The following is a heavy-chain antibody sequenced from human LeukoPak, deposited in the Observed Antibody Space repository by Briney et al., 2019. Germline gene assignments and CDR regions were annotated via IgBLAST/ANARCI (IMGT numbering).Heavy chain of an antibody. J-gene: IGHJ6*02. D-gene: IGHD6-13*01. CDR2: INPNSGGT. CDR3: AREIRIAAAGKYYGMDV. CDR1: GYTFTSYY. Sequence: ASVKVSCKASGYTFTSYYMHWVRQAPGQGLEWMGWINPNSGGTNYAQKFQGRVTMTRDTSISTAYMELSRLRSDDTAVYYCAREIRIAAAGKYYGMDVWGQGTTVTVSS. V-gene: IGHV1-2*02.